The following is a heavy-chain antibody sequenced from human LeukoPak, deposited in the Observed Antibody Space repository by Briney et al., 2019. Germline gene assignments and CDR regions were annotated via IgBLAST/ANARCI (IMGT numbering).Heavy chain of an antibody. D-gene: IGHD3-3*01. V-gene: IGHV3-11*01. CDR3: ARARDDFWSGYYFDY. CDR1: GFTFSDYY. Sequence: GGSLRLSCAASGFTFSDYYMSWIRQAPGKGLEGVSYISSSGSTIYYADSVKGRFTISRDNAKNSLYLQMNSLRAEDTAVYYCARARDDFWSGYYFDYWGQGTLVTVSS. CDR2: ISSSGSTI. J-gene: IGHJ4*02.